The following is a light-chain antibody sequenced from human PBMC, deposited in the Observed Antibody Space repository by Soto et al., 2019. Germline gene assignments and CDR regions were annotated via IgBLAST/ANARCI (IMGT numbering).Light chain of an antibody. CDR2: VNSDGSH. CDR3: QTWGTGIRVV. Sequence: QAVVTQSPSDSASLGASVKLTCTLSSGHSNYAIAWHQQQPEKGPRYLMKVNSDGSHTKGDGIPDRFSGSSSGAERYLTISSLQSEDEAYYYCQTWGTGIRVVFGGGTKLTVL. CDR1: SGHSNYA. V-gene: IGLV4-69*02. J-gene: IGLJ2*01.